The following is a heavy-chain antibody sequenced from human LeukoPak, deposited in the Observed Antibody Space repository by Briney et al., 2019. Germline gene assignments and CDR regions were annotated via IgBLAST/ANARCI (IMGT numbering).Heavy chain of an antibody. V-gene: IGHV3-7*01. Sequence: GGSLRLSCAASGFTFSSYWMSWVRQAPGKGLEWVANIKQDGSEKYYVDSVKGRFTISRDNAKNSLYLQMNSLRAEDTAVYYCARGPDGTDSYYYDRFYMDVWGKGTTVTISS. CDR3: ARGPDGTDSYYYDRFYMDV. J-gene: IGHJ6*03. D-gene: IGHD3-22*01. CDR2: IKQDGSEK. CDR1: GFTFSSYW.